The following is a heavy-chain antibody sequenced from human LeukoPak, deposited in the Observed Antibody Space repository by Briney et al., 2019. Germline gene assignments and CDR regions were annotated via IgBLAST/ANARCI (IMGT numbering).Heavy chain of an antibody. Sequence: GGSLRLSCAASGFTFSSYGMNWVRQAPGKGLEWVAFIRYDGSNKYYADSVKGRFTISRDNSKNTLYLQVNSLRVEDTAVYYCAKKGGYSNWIDYWGQGTLVTVSS. D-gene: IGHD4-11*01. V-gene: IGHV3-30*02. J-gene: IGHJ4*02. CDR1: GFTFSSYG. CDR3: AKKGGYSNWIDY. CDR2: IRYDGSNK.